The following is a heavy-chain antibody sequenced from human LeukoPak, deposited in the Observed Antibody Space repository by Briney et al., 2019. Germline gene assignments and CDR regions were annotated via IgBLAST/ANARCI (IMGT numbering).Heavy chain of an antibody. J-gene: IGHJ6*02. D-gene: IGHD2-2*01. CDR2: VNPNSGGT. CDR1: GYTFTGYY. CDR3: AREEVGSRVVPAANYYYGMDV. V-gene: IGHV1-2*02. Sequence: GASVKVSCKASGYTFTGYYMHWVRQAPGQGLEWMGWVNPNSGGTNYAQKFQGGVTMTRDTSISTAYMELSRLRSDDTAVYYCAREEVGSRVVPAANYYYGMDVWGQGTTVTVSS.